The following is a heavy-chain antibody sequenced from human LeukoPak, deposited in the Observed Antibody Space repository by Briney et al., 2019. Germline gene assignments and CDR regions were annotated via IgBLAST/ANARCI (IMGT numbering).Heavy chain of an antibody. V-gene: IGHV3-30*02. CDR2: IRYDGDNK. D-gene: IGHD3-22*01. CDR1: GFTFTSYG. Sequence: GGSLRLSCAASGFTFTSYGMHWVRQAPGKGLEWVTFIRYDGDNKFYADSVKGRFTISRDNSKNTLYLQMNSLRAEDTAVYYCAKDEYYYDTSGHGAFDIWGQGTMVTVSS. CDR3: AKDEYYYDTSGHGAFDI. J-gene: IGHJ3*02.